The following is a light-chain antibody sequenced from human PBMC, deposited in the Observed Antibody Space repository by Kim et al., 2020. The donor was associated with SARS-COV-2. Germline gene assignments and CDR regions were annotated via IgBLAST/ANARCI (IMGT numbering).Light chain of an antibody. CDR2: GAS. V-gene: IGKV3-15*01. J-gene: IGKJ2*01. CDR1: QSIGTH. CDR3: QQYNNWFPYT. Sequence: APVERAILSCRASQSIGTHLAWYHQKPGQAPRLLIYGASTRATGVPARISGSASGSDFTLTISSLPSGDFGTYYCQQYNNWFPYTFGQGTELEI.